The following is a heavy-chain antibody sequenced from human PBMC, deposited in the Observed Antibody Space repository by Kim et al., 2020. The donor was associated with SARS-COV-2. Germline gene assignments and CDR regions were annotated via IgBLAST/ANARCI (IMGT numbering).Heavy chain of an antibody. Sequence: GGSLRLSCAASGLTFSDYYMSWIRQAPGKGLEWVSYISSSGSTIYYADSVKGRFTISRDNANNSLYLQMNSLRAEDTAVYYCARLKGILYWGYGMDVWGQGTTVTVSS. CDR2: ISSSGSTI. V-gene: IGHV3-11*01. J-gene: IGHJ6*02. CDR1: GLTFSDYY. D-gene: IGHD2-8*02. CDR3: ARLKGILYWGYGMDV.